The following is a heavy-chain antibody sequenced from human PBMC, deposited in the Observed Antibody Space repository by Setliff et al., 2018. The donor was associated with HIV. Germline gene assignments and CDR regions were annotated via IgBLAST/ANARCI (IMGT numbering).Heavy chain of an antibody. CDR1: GDTFSNYA. Sequence: VASVKVSCKASGDTFSNYAISWVRQAPGQGLEWMGGIIPIFGTANYAQKFEGRVTITADKSTSTAYMEVNSLRFEDTAVYYCARVFYYSAGSYSLDYWGQETLVTVSS. CDR3: ARVFYYSAGSYSLDY. V-gene: IGHV1-69*06. CDR2: IIPIFGTA. D-gene: IGHD3-10*01. J-gene: IGHJ4*01.